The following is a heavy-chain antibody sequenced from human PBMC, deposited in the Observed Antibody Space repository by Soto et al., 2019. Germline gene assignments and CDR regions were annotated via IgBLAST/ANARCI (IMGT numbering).Heavy chain of an antibody. D-gene: IGHD2-15*01. V-gene: IGHV3-23*01. CDR1: GFTFCSYS. J-gene: IGHJ4*02. CDR2: ISGSGGST. Sequence: GGSLRLSCAASGFTFCSYSMSWVPQAPGKGLEWGSAISGSGGSTYYADSVKGRFTISRDNSKNTLYLQMNSLRAEHTAVYYCAGRPSSLLVNPNFDYWGKGTLVTVS. CDR3: AGRPSSLLVNPNFDY.